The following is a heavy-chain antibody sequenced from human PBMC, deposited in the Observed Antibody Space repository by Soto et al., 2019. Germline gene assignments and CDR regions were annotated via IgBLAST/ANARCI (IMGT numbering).Heavy chain of an antibody. CDR3: VRHAQWIIRAY. CDR2: IYHSGST. CDR1: GGSISSGGYS. J-gene: IGHJ4*02. D-gene: IGHD5-12*01. Sequence: SETLSLTCAVSGGSISSGGYSWSWIRQPPGKGLEWIGYIYHSGSTYYNPSLKSRVTLLVDTSKNQFSLKLSSVTAADTAVYYCVRHAQWIIRAYWGQGSLVTVSS. V-gene: IGHV4-30-2*01.